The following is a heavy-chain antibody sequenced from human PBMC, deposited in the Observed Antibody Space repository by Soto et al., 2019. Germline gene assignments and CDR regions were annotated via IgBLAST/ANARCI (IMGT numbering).Heavy chain of an antibody. J-gene: IGHJ1*01. V-gene: IGHV1-2*04. CDR3: ARGTYYDSSGYYYVYFQH. CDR2: INPNSGGT. Sequence: ASVKVSCKASGYTFTDYYMHWVRQAPGQGLEWMGWINPNSGGTNYAQKFQGWVTMTRDTSISTAYMELSRLRSDDTAVYYCARGTYYDSSGYYYVYFQHWGQGTLVTVSS. CDR1: GYTFTDYY. D-gene: IGHD3-22*01.